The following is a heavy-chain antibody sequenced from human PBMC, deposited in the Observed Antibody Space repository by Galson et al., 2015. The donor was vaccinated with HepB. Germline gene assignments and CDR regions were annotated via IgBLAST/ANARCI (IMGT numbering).Heavy chain of an antibody. CDR1: GDSVSSNYAV. CDR3: SYCVEV. J-gene: IGHJ6*02. Sequence: CAISGDSVSSNYAVWNWIRQSPSRGLEGLGRAYDMSKWSYYYSESVKSRITIPPDTSKHLVSLQLHSVTPADAAVYYCSYCVEVWGQGTTVTVSS. V-gene: IGHV6-1*01. CDR2: AYDMSKWSY.